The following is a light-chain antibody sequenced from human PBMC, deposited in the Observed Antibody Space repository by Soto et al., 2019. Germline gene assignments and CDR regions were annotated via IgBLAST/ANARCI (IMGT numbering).Light chain of an antibody. CDR2: AAS. J-gene: IGKJ2*01. CDR1: QGISNL. CDR3: LQHNTYPYT. Sequence: DIQMTQSPSSLSASVGDRVTITCRASQGISNLLGWFQHKPGKAPKRLIYAASSLQGGVPSRFSGSGSGTEFTRTTTGLQPEEFADYYCLQHNTYPYTFGQGTKLEIK. V-gene: IGKV1-17*01.